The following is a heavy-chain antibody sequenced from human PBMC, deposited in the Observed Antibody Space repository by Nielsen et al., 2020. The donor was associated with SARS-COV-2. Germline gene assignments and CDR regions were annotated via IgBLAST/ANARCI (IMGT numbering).Heavy chain of an antibody. V-gene: IGHV3-33*01. CDR1: GFTFSSYG. CDR3: ARDLGLDPSATTMMDDY. J-gene: IGHJ4*02. D-gene: IGHD3-22*01. Sequence: GESLKISCAASGFTFSSYGMHWVRQAPGKGLEWVAVIWYDGSNKYYADSVKGRFTISRDNSKNTLYLQMNSLRAEDTAVYYCARDLGLDPSATTMMDDYWGQGTLVTVSS. CDR2: IWYDGSNK.